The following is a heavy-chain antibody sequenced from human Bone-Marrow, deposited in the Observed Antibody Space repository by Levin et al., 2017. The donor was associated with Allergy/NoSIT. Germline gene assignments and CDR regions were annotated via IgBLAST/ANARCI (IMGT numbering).Heavy chain of an antibody. V-gene: IGHV4-30-2*01. D-gene: IGHD2/OR15-2a*01. CDR3: ARGKLSPWEYSGMDV. J-gene: IGHJ6*02. CDR1: GGSISSGGYS. CDR2: IYHSGST. Sequence: KPSETLSLTCAVSGGSISSGGYSWSWIRQPPGKGLEWIGYIYHSGSTYYNPSLKSRVTISVDKSKNEFSLNLSSVTAADTAIYYCARGKLSPWEYSGMDVWGQGITVTVS.